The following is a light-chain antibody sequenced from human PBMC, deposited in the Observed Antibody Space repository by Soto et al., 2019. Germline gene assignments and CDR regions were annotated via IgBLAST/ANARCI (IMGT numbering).Light chain of an antibody. V-gene: IGKV3-20*01. Sequence: EIVITHSPATRSVSPGEGATLSFRASQGVNIYLAWYQQKPGQAPRLLIFGASYRATGIPARFSGSGSGTGFTLTISRLEPEDFAVYYCQKYGTSSRTFGQGTKVDIK. CDR1: QGVNIY. J-gene: IGKJ1*01. CDR2: GAS. CDR3: QKYGTSSRT.